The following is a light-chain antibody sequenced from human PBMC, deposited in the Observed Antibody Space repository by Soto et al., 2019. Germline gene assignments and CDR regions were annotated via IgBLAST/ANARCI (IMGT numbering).Light chain of an antibody. CDR1: QSISRY. V-gene: IGKV1-39*01. Sequence: DIQMTQSPSSLSASLGDRVTITCRASQSISRYLDWNHQKPGKAPKLLIYAASNLQSGVPSRFSGSGSGTDFTLTISSLQPEDFATYYCQQSYSAPLTFGGGTKVEIK. J-gene: IGKJ4*01. CDR3: QQSYSAPLT. CDR2: AAS.